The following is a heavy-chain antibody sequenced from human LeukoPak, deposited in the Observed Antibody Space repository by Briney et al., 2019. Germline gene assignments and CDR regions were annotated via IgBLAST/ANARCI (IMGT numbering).Heavy chain of an antibody. V-gene: IGHV1-24*01. CDR2: FDPEDGET. J-gene: IGHJ6*03. CDR3: ATYGDLSHEPLSAERHYYYYMDV. D-gene: IGHD4-17*01. Sequence: ASVKVSCKVTGYTLAELAMHWVRQAPGKGLEWMGGFDPEDGETIYAQSFQGRVTMSEDTSTDTAYMELSSLRSEDTAVYYCATYGDLSHEPLSAERHYYYYMDVWGKGTTVTVSS. CDR1: GYTLAELA.